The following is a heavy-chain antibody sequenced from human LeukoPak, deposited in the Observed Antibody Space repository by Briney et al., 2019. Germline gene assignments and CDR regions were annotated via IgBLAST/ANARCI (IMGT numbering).Heavy chain of an antibody. CDR1: GFTFSSYS. V-gene: IGHV3-30*02. D-gene: IGHD3-10*01. CDR2: IRYDGSNK. Sequence: PGGSLRLSCAASGFTFSSYSMNWVRQAPGKGLEWVAFIRYDGSNKYYADSVKGRFTISRDNSKNTLYLQMNSLRAEDTAVYYCAKDVRGYYGSGSYYYYYYYMDVWGKGTTVTISS. J-gene: IGHJ6*03. CDR3: AKDVRGYYGSGSYYYYYYYMDV.